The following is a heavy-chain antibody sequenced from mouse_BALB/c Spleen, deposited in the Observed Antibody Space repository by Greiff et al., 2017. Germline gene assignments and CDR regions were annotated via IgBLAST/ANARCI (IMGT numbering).Heavy chain of an antibody. V-gene: IGHV5-12-1*01. D-gene: IGHD2-12*01. Sequence: EVKVEESGGGLVKPGGSLKLSCAASGFAFSSYDMSWVRQTPEKRLEWVAYISSGGGSTYYPDTVKGRFTISRDNAKNTLYLQMSSLKSEDTAMYYCARPYYYNYAMDYWGQGTSVTVSS. CDR2: ISSGGGST. CDR1: GFAFSSYD. J-gene: IGHJ4*01. CDR3: ARPYYYNYAMDY.